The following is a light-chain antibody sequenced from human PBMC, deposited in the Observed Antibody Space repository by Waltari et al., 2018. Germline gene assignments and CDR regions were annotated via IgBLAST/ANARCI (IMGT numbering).Light chain of an antibody. CDR2: GAS. V-gene: IGKV3-20*01. CDR3: QQYGSSPQT. CDR1: QSVSSSY. J-gene: IGKJ1*01. Sequence: EIVLTQSPGTLSLSPGERATLSCRASQSVSSSYLAWYQQKPGRAPRLLIYGASSRATGIPDRFSGSGSGTDFTLTISRLEPEDFAVYSCQQYGSSPQTFGQGSKVEIK.